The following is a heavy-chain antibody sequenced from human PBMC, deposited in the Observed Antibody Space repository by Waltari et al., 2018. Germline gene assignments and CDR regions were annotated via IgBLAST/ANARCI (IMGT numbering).Heavy chain of an antibody. CDR3: ARAGTTLIWGVAE. V-gene: IGHV1-46*01. Sequence: QVQLVQSGAEVKRPGASVKVSCKTSGYTFTDYSMHWVRQAPGQGLEWMGIISPRGRGTTDTQKVQDRVTMTRDTSTNTVYMELSSLRSGDTAVYYCARAGTTLIWGVAEWGQGTLVTVSS. CDR2: ISPRGRGT. D-gene: IGHD3-10*01. CDR1: GYTFTDYS. J-gene: IGHJ4*02.